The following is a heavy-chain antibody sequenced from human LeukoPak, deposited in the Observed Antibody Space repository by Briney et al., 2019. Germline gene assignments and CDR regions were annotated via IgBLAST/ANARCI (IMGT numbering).Heavy chain of an antibody. Sequence: SVKVSCKASGGTFSSYAISWVRQAPGQGLEWVGRIIPILGIANYAQKFQGRVTITADKSTSTDYMELSSLRSEDTAVYYCARGTVRGVITYFDYWGQGTLVTVSS. CDR2: IIPILGIA. CDR1: GGTFSSYA. D-gene: IGHD3-10*01. V-gene: IGHV1-69*04. CDR3: ARGTVRGVITYFDY. J-gene: IGHJ4*02.